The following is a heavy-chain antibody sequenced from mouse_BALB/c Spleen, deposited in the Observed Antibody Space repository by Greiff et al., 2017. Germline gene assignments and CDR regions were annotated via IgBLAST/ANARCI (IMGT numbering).Heavy chain of an antibody. D-gene: IGHD2-3*01. CDR2: ISTYYGDA. CDR1: GYTFTDYA. Sequence: VQLQQSGAELVRPGVSVKISCKGSGYTFTDYAMHWVKQSHAKSLEWIGVISTYYGDASYNQKFKGKATMTVDKSSSTAYIELARLTSEDSAIYYCARGDGYYAYWGQGTLVTVSA. V-gene: IGHV1S137*01. J-gene: IGHJ3*01. CDR3: ARGDGYYAY.